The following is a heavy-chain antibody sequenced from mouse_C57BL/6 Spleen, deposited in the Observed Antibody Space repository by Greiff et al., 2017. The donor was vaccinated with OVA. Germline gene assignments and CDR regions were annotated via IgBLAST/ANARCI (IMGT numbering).Heavy chain of an antibody. CDR2: IYPGNSDT. D-gene: IGHD1-1*01. Sequence: VQLQQSGTVLARPGASVKMSCKTSGYTFTSYWMHWVKQRPGQGLEWIGAIYPGNSDTSYNQKFKGKAKLTAVTSASTAYMELSSLTNEDSAVYYCTRGENYYGSSRFADWGQGTLVTVSA. V-gene: IGHV1-5*01. J-gene: IGHJ3*01. CDR3: TRGENYYGSSRFAD. CDR1: GYTFTSYW.